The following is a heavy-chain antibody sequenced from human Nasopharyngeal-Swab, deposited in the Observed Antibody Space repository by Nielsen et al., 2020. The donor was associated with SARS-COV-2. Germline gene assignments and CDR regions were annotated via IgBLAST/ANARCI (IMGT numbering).Heavy chain of an antibody. CDR1: GFSFSTYD. CDR3: ARGSSGRAFDV. J-gene: IGHJ3*01. D-gene: IGHD3-10*01. CDR2: IRYDGSNK. Sequence: GESLKLSCAASGFSFSTYDMHWVRQTPGKGLEWLTNIRYDGSNKYYADSVKGRFTVSRDNSKNTLFLQMDSLRAEDTAVYYCARGSSGRAFDVWGQGTEVTVSS. V-gene: IGHV3-33*01.